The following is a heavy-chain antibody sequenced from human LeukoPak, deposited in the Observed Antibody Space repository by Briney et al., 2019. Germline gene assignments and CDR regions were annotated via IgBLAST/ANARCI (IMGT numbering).Heavy chain of an antibody. CDR3: ARPAPPRSGYSGYDPLDY. CDR2: ILYDGRNN. V-gene: IGHV3-30*04. Sequence: GGSLRLSCAASGFTFRSYIMHWVRQAPGKGLEWVTVILYDGRNNYYADFVQGRFTISRDDSKNTMYLQMNSLRPEDTAVYYCARPAPPRSGYSGYDPLDYWGQGTLVTVSS. D-gene: IGHD5-12*01. CDR1: GFTFRSYI. J-gene: IGHJ4*02.